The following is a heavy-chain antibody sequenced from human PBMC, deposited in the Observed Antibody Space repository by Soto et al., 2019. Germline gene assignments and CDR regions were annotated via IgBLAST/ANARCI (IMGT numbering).Heavy chain of an antibody. CDR2: LYYGRSA. V-gene: IGHV4-59*01. J-gene: IGHJ3*02. D-gene: IGHD3-9*01. Sequence: PSETLSLTCAVSGDSISSYYCMWFRQPPGKGLESIGYLYYGRSANYNPSLKSRVTLSVDTSTNQCSLTLSSMTAADTAVYYCARALILTGYYIHDAFDIWGQGTMVTVSS. CDR1: GDSISSYY. CDR3: ARALILTGYYIHDAFDI.